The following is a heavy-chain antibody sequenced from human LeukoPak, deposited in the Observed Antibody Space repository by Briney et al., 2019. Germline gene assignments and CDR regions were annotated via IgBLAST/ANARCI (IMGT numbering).Heavy chain of an antibody. CDR1: GFTFSSYE. V-gene: IGHV3-23*01. Sequence: GSLRLSCAASGFTFSSYEMNWVRQAPGKGLEWVSAISGSGGSTYYADSVKGRFTISRDNSKNTLYLQMNSLRAEDTAVYYCAGRDTGAAAPFLVVLDTFDPWGQGTLVTVSS. CDR3: AGRDTGAAAPFLVVLDTFDP. J-gene: IGHJ5*02. D-gene: IGHD2-8*02. CDR2: ISGSGGST.